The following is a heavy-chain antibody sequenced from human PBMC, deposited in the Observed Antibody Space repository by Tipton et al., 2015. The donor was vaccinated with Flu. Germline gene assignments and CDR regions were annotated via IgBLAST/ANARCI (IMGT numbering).Heavy chain of an antibody. J-gene: IGHJ3*02. V-gene: IGHV3-53*01. CDR1: GLDVRNNY. Sequence: QLVQSGGGVIRPGGSLRLSCVASGLDVRNNYMSWVRQAPGKELEWVSVTYSSSFTHYAESVKGRFVVSRDVDKNTVYLQMNNLRAEDTAVYYCTKDDLLWFGEVNLHAFDIWGHGTTVTVSS. CDR3: TKDDLLWFGEVNLHAFDI. D-gene: IGHD3-10*01. CDR2: TYSSSFT.